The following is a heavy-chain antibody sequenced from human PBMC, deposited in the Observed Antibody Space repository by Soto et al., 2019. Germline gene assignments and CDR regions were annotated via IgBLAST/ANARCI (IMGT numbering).Heavy chain of an antibody. D-gene: IGHD2-2*01. V-gene: IGHV3-48*03. Sequence: EGTLRLSCLASRYRLNRHEMHWIRQTPGKGLEWISSIIRSGTTKYADSVKGRFTISRDNAHKSIYLEMNGLRVEDTAVYYCARGAIHWGQGALVTVYS. CDR3: ARGAIH. CDR2: IIRSGTT. CDR1: RYRLNRHE. J-gene: IGHJ4*02.